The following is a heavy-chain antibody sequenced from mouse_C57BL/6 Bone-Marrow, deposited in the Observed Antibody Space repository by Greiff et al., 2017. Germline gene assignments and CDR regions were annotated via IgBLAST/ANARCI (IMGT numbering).Heavy chain of an antibody. Sequence: EVQRVESGGGLVKPGGSLKLSCAASGFTFSSYAMPWVRQTPEKRLEWVATISDGGSYTYYPDNVKGRFTITRDKAKNNLYLQMSHLKSEDTAMYYCARDSTTVDVGGTGTAVTVTS. CDR3: ARDSTTVDV. V-gene: IGHV5-4*01. CDR2: ISDGGSYT. CDR1: GFTFSSYA. J-gene: IGHJ1*03. D-gene: IGHD1-1*01.